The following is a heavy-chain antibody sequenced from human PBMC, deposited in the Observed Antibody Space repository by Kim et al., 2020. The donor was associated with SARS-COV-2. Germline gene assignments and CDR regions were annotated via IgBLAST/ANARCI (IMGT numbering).Heavy chain of an antibody. V-gene: IGHV4-39*01. CDR1: GGSISSSRYY. D-gene: IGHD3-22*01. CDR3: ASIPSSGYYFYGAFDI. Sequence: SETLSLTCTVSGGSISSSRYYWGWIRQPPGKGLEWIGSIYYSGSTYYNPSLKSRVTISVDTSKNQFSLKLSSVTAADTAVYYCASIPSSGYYFYGAFDI. CDR2: IYYSGST. J-gene: IGHJ3*02.